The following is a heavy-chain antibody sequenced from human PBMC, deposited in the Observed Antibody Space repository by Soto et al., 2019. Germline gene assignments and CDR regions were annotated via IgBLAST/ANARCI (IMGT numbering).Heavy chain of an antibody. V-gene: IGHV1-8*01. J-gene: IGHJ6*02. CDR2: MNPNSGDT. CDR1: GYTFSSND. D-gene: IGHD3-22*01. CDR3: ARGKYYYDRSGIAPPYGMDV. Sequence: SVKVSCKASGYTFSSNDINWVRQATGQGLEWMGRMNPNSGDTGYAQKFQGRVTMTKNPSISTAYMELSSLRSEDTAVYYCARGKYYYDRSGIAPPYGMDVWGQGTTVTVS.